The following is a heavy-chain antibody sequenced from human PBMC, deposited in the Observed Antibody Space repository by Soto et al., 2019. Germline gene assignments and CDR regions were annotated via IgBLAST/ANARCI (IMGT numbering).Heavy chain of an antibody. D-gene: IGHD3-22*01. J-gene: IGHJ4*02. CDR2: INHSGST. CDR1: GGSISSSNW. CDR3: ARGQDDDYYDSSGYHYRY. Sequence: PSETLSLTCAVSGGSISSSNWWSWVRQPPGKGLEWIGEINHSGSTNYNPSLKSRVTISVDTSKNQFSLKLSSVTAADTAVYYCARGQDDDYYDSSGYHYRYWGQGTLVTVSS. V-gene: IGHV4-4*02.